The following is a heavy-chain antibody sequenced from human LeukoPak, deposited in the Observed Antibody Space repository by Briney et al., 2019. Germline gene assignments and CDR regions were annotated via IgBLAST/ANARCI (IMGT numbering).Heavy chain of an antibody. CDR1: GYTFTNYG. CDR3: AKASRATLTTVINWFDP. V-gene: IGHV1-18*01. J-gene: IGHJ5*02. D-gene: IGHD4-11*01. Sequence: ASVKVSCKASGYTFTNYGINWVRQAPGQGLEWMGWISADNGNTKYAQKLQGRVTMTTDTSTSTAYMELRSLRSDDTAVYYCAKASRATLTTVINWFDPWGQGTPVTVSS. CDR2: ISADNGNT.